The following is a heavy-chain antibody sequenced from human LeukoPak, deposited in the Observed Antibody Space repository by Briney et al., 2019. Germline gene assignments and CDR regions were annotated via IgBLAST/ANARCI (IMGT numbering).Heavy chain of an antibody. CDR3: AKEWVRTCFFED. D-gene: IGHD1-26*01. V-gene: IGHV3-30*18. CDR2: ISYDGSNK. CDR1: GFTFTSYG. Sequence: GGSLRLSCAASGFTFTSYGMHWVRQASGKGLEWVAVISYDGSNKYYADSVKGRFTISRDNSKNMLYLQMNSLRAEDMAVYYCAKEWVRTCFFEDWGQETLVTVSS. J-gene: IGHJ4*02.